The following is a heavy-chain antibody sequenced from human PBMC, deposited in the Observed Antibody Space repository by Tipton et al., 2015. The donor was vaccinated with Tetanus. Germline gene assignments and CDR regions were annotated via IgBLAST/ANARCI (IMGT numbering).Heavy chain of an antibody. V-gene: IGHV4-34*01. CDR1: GGFLSRYY. D-gene: IGHD5-24*01. CDR3: ARGGRDAYNNPLGAFDV. J-gene: IGHJ3*01. Sequence: LRLSCAVYGGFLSRYYWTWIRQPPGKGLEWIGEVDDSGSTNYSPSLKSRVTISVDTSKNQFSLRLRPVAAAVTAVYYCARGGRDAYNNPLGAFDVWGRGTTVTVSS. CDR2: VDDSGST.